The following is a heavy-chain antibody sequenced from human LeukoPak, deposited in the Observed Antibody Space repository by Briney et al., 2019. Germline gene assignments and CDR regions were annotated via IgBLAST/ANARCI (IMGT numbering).Heavy chain of an antibody. CDR2: INHSGST. Sequence: SSETLSLTCAVYGGSFSGYYWSWIRQPPGKGLEWIGEINHSGSTNYNPSLKSRVTISVDMSKNQFSLKLSSVTAADTAVYYCARGPPAKPGTGYYYGMDVWGQGTTVTVSS. D-gene: IGHD2-2*01. V-gene: IGHV4-34*01. J-gene: IGHJ6*02. CDR3: ARGPPAKPGTGYYYGMDV. CDR1: GGSFSGYY.